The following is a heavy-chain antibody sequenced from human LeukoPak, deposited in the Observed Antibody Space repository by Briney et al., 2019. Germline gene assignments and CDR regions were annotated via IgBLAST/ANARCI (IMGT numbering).Heavy chain of an antibody. CDR3: ARHHHYYDSSGYPQFDP. Sequence: GGSLRLSCAASGFPFSSYAMSWVRQAPGKGLEWVSAISDSGGNTYYADSVKGRFTISRDNAKNSLYLQMNSLRAEDTALYYCARHHHYYDSSGYPQFDPWGQGTLVTVSS. CDR1: GFPFSSYA. J-gene: IGHJ5*02. V-gene: IGHV3-23*01. CDR2: ISDSGGNT. D-gene: IGHD3-22*01.